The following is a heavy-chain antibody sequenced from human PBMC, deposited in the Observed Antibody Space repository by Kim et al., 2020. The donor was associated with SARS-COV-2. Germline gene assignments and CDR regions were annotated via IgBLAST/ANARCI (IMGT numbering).Heavy chain of an antibody. V-gene: IGHV1-3*01. J-gene: IGHJ4*02. CDR3: ARGYCSGGSCYSYYFDY. Sequence: FQGRVTITRDTSASTAYMELSSLRSEDTAVYYCARGYCSGGSCYSYYFDYWGQGTLVTVSS. D-gene: IGHD2-15*01.